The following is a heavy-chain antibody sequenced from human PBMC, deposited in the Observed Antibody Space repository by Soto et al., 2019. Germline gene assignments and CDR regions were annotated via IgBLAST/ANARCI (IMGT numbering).Heavy chain of an antibody. D-gene: IGHD3-3*01. V-gene: IGHV1-69*13. Sequence: SVKVSCKASGGTFSSYAISWVRQAPGQGLEWMGGIIPIFGTANYAQKFQGRVTITADESTSTAYMELSSLRSEDTAVYYCARGEGTIGHYYYYYGMDVWGQGTTVTVSS. CDR3: ARGEGTIGHYYYYYGMDV. CDR1: GGTFSSYA. J-gene: IGHJ6*02. CDR2: IIPIFGTA.